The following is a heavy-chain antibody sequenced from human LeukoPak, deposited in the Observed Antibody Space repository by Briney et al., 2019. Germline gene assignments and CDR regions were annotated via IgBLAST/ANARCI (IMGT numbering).Heavy chain of an antibody. V-gene: IGHV3-48*02. CDR2: ISGRTSAI. CDR3: ASARDGSGYYLHDAFDI. J-gene: IGHJ3*02. D-gene: IGHD3-22*01. Sequence: GGSLRLSCAASGFTLSSYSMNWVRQAPGKGLEWVSYISGRTSAIYYADSVKGRFTISRDNAKNSLYLQMNSLRDEDTAVYYCASARDGSGYYLHDAFDIWGQGTMVTVSS. CDR1: GFTLSSYS.